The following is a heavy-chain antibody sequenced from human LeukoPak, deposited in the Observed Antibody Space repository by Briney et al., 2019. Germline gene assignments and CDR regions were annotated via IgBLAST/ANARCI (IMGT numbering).Heavy chain of an antibody. CDR1: GGSVSSGSYH. J-gene: IGHJ4*02. V-gene: IGHV4-61*01. Sequence: PSETLSLTCTVSGGSVSSGSYHWSWIRQPPGKGLEYIGYIYYSGSTNYDPSLKSRVTISLDTSKNQFSLKLSFVTAADTAVYYCARGIAIGYCSGGSCYPFDYWGQGTLVTVSS. D-gene: IGHD2-15*01. CDR2: IYYSGST. CDR3: ARGIAIGYCSGGSCYPFDY.